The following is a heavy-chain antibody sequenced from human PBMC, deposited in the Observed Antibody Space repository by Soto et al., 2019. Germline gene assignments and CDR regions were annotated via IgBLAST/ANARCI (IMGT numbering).Heavy chain of an antibody. J-gene: IGHJ3*02. V-gene: IGHV3-48*01. CDR2: ISSSSSTI. Sequence: GGSLRLSCAASGFTFSSYSMNWVRQAPGKGLEWVSYISSSSSTIYYADFVKGRFTISRDNAKNSLYLQMNSLRAEDMAVYYCARGLGYAFDIWGQGTMVTVSS. CDR3: ARGLGYAFDI. CDR1: GFTFSSYS. D-gene: IGHD2-15*01.